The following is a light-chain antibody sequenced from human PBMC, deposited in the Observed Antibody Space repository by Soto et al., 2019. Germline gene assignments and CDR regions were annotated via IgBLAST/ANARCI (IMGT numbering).Light chain of an antibody. CDR2: EGS. CDR1: SCDVGSYNL. CDR3: CSYAGSSAYV. J-gene: IGLJ1*01. Sequence: QSVLTQPASVSGSPGQSIAISCTGTSCDVGSYNLVSWYQQHPGQAPKLMIYEGSKRPSGVSNRFSGSTSGNTASLTISGLQAEDEADYYCCSYAGSSAYVFGTGTKVTVL. V-gene: IGLV2-23*01.